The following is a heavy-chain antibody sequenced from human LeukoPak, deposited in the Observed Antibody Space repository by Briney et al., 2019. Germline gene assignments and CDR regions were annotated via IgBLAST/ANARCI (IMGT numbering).Heavy chain of an antibody. CDR2: ISGSGSST. Sequence: PGGSLRLSCAASGFTFSSYAMSWVRQAPGKGLEWVSAISGSGSSTYYADSVKGRFTISRDNSKNTLYLQMNSLRAEDTAVYYCAREGHHTPKDYGSGSPDAFDIWGQGTMVTVSS. CDR1: GFTFSSYA. J-gene: IGHJ3*02. D-gene: IGHD3-10*01. CDR3: AREGHHTPKDYGSGSPDAFDI. V-gene: IGHV3-23*01.